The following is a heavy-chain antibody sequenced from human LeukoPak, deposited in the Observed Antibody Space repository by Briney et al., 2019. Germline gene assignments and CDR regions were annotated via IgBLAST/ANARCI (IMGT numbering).Heavy chain of an antibody. CDR3: ARGAPDYGAYNWFDP. CDR2: ISAYNGNT. CDR1: GYTFTSYG. J-gene: IGHJ5*02. D-gene: IGHD4-17*01. Sequence: ASVKVSCKASGYTFTSYGISWVRQAPGQGLEWMGRISAYNGNTNYTQKLQGRVTMTTDTSTSTAYMELRSLRSDDTAVYYCARGAPDYGAYNWFDPWGQGTLVTVSS. V-gene: IGHV1-18*01.